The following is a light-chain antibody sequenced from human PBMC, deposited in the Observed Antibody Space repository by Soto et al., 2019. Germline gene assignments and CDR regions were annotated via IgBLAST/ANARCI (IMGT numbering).Light chain of an antibody. CDR3: QQYDSTPYT. CDR1: QSVLYSSKNKDY. V-gene: IGKV4-1*01. J-gene: IGKJ2*01. CDR2: WAS. Sequence: DIVMTQTPDSLAVSMGERATINCKSSQSVLYSSKNKDYLAWYQQKPGKPPKLLIYWASTRESGVPDRFSGSGSGTDFTLTISSLQAEDVSVYFCQQYDSTPYTFCQGTKLEIK.